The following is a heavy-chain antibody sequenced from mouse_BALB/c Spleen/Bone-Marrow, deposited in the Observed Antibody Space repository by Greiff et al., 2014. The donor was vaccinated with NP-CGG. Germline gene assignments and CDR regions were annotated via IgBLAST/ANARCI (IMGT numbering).Heavy chain of an antibody. V-gene: IGHV5-9-3*01. CDR2: INSGGSYT. CDR3: ARGDWDEAMDY. CDR1: GLTFSSYA. J-gene: IGHJ4*01. D-gene: IGHD4-1*01. Sequence: EVKLVESGGGLVKPGGSLKLSCAASGLTFSSYAMSWVRQTPEKRLEWVATINSGGSYTYYPDSVKGRFTISRDNAKNTLYLQMSSLRSEDTAMYYCARGDWDEAMDYWGQGTSVTVST.